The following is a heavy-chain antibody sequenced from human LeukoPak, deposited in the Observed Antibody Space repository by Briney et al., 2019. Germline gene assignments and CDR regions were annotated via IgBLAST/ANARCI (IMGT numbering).Heavy chain of an antibody. Sequence: GGSLRLSCEASGFSFSSYEINWVRQAPGKGLEWVSYISVASRTIYYTDSVKGRFTISRDNAKSSMYLQMNSLRDEDTAVYYCAIGETAVTSHLDFWGQGTLVTVSS. J-gene: IGHJ4*02. V-gene: IGHV3-48*02. CDR3: AIGETAVTSHLDF. D-gene: IGHD4-17*01. CDR2: ISVASRTI. CDR1: GFSFSSYE.